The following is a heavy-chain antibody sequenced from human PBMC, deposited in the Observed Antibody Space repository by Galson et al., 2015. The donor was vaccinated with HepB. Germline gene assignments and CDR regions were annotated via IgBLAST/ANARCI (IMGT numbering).Heavy chain of an antibody. CDR3: AREYIGDDSSENYYYYYGMDV. D-gene: IGHD3-22*01. Sequence: LRLSCAASGFTFSGYGMHWVRQAPGKGLEWVAVIWYDGSNKYYADSVKGRFTISRDNSKNTLYLQMNSLRAEDTAVYYCAREYIGDDSSENYYYYYGMDVWGQGTTVTVSS. J-gene: IGHJ6*02. V-gene: IGHV3-33*01. CDR1: GFTFSGYG. CDR2: IWYDGSNK.